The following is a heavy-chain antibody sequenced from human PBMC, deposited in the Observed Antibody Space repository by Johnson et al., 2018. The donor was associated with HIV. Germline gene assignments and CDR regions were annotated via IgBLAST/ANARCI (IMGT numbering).Heavy chain of an antibody. J-gene: IGHJ3*02. Sequence: VQLVESGGGLVQPGRSLRLSCAASGFTFDDYAMHWVRQAPGKGLEWVSGISWNSGSIDYADSVKGRFTISRDNAKTTLYLQMNSLRAEDTAVYYCAREVNAFDIWGQGTVVTVSS. D-gene: IGHD3-22*01. CDR1: GFTFDDYA. CDR2: ISWNSGSI. V-gene: IGHV3-9*01. CDR3: AREVNAFDI.